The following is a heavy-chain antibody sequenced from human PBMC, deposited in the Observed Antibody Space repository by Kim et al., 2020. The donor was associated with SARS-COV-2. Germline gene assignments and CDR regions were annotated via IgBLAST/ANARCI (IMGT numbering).Heavy chain of an antibody. D-gene: IGHD5-18*01. V-gene: IGHV3-23*01. Sequence: GGSLRLSCAASGFTFSSYAMSWVRQAPGKGLEWVSAISGSGGSTYYADSVKGRFTISRDNSKNTLYLQMNSLRAEDTAVYYCAKDQWGYSYGYGYFDYWGQGTLVTVSS. CDR3: AKDQWGYSYGYGYFDY. CDR1: GFTFSSYA. J-gene: IGHJ4*02. CDR2: ISGSGGST.